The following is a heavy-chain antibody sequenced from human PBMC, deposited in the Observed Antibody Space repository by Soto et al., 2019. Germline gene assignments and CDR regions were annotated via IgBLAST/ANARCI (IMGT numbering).Heavy chain of an antibody. CDR1: GFTFGDYA. D-gene: IGHD5-12*01. CDR2: IRSKAYGGTT. CDR3: TRPQYYVEMATTLDY. Sequence: GGSLRLSCTASGFTFGDYAMSWFRQAPGKGLEWVGFIRSKAYGGTTEYAASVKGRFTISRDDSKSIAYLQMNSLKTEDTAVYYCTRPQYYVEMATTLDYWGQGTLVTVSS. V-gene: IGHV3-49*03. J-gene: IGHJ4*02.